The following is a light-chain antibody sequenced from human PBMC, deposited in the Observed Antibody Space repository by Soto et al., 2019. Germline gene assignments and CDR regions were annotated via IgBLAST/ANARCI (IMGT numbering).Light chain of an antibody. CDR2: GAS. J-gene: IGKJ1*01. V-gene: IGKV3-15*01. Sequence: EIVMTQSPATLSVSPGERATLSCRASQSVSSNLAWYQQKPGQAPRLLIYGASTKATGIPARFSGSGSGTEFTRTISSLQSEDIAVYYCQQYDCSPRTFGQGTRVEIK. CDR3: QQYDCSPRT. CDR1: QSVSSN.